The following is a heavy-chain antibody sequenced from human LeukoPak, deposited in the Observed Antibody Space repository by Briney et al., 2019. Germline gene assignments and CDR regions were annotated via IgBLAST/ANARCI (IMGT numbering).Heavy chain of an antibody. CDR3: ARGLYGAFVG. CDR1: GFTFRSYG. Sequence: GGSLRLSCAASGFTFRSYGMHWIRQAPGKGLEWVAFIRYDGNNKYYADSVKGRFTISRDNAKNTLYLQMNSLRAEDTAVYYCARGLYGAFVGWGQGTLVTVSS. CDR2: IRYDGNNK. D-gene: IGHD4/OR15-4a*01. J-gene: IGHJ4*02. V-gene: IGHV3-30*02.